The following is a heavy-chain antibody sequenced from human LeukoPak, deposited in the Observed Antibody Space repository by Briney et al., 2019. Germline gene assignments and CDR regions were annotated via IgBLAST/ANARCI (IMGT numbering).Heavy chain of an antibody. J-gene: IGHJ4*02. CDR1: GFTFSSYG. CDR3: AKDEGDYYDSSGYQNYFDY. Sequence: PGGSLRLSCAASGFTFSSYGMHWVRQAPGKGLEWVAVISYDGSNKYYADSVKGRFTISRDSSKNTLYLQMNSLRAEDTAVYYCAKDEGDYYDSSGYQNYFDYWGQGTLVTVSS. D-gene: IGHD3-22*01. CDR2: ISYDGSNK. V-gene: IGHV3-30*18.